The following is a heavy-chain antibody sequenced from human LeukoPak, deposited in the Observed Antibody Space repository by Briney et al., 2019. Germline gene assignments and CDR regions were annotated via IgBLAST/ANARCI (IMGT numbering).Heavy chain of an antibody. V-gene: IGHV4-59*01. CDR3: ASYCSGGSCYSNNAYFHH. CDR2: IYYSGTT. Sequence: SETLSLTCTVSGDSISVNYWSWIRQPPGKGLEWIGYIYYSGTTNYNPSLKSRVTFSVDTSKNQFSLKLSSVTAADTALYYCASYCSGGSCYSNNAYFHHWGQGTLVTVSS. D-gene: IGHD2-15*01. J-gene: IGHJ1*01. CDR1: GDSISVNY.